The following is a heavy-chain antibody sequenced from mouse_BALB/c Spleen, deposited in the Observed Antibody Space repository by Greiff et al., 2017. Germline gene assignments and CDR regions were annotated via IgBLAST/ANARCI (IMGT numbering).Heavy chain of an antibody. Sequence: DVKLVESGGGLVQPGGSLKLSCAASGFTFSSYTMSWVRQTPEKRLEWVAYISNGGGSTYYPDTVKGRFTISRDNAKNTLYLQMSSLKSEDTAMYYCARQDRYDVHWYFDVWGAGTTVTVSS. J-gene: IGHJ1*01. CDR2: ISNGGGST. D-gene: IGHD2-14*01. CDR3: ARQDRYDVHWYFDV. CDR1: GFTFSSYT. V-gene: IGHV5-12-2*01.